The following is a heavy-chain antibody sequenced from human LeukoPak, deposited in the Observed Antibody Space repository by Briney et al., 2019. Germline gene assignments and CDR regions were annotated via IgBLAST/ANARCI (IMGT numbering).Heavy chain of an antibody. V-gene: IGHV1-69*13. CDR2: IIPMFNTT. J-gene: IGHJ4*02. CDR1: GGTFSSYA. Sequence: SVKVSCKASGGTFSSYAISWVRQAPGQGLEWMGGIIPMFNTTKYAQKFQGRVTITADESTSTAYMELSSLRSEDTAVYYCARQMVAHFDYWGQGTLVTVSS. CDR3: ARQMVAHFDY. D-gene: IGHD2-15*01.